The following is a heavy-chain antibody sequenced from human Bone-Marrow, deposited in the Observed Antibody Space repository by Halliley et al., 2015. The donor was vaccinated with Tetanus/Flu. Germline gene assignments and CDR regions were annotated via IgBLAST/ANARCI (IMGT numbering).Heavy chain of an antibody. D-gene: IGHD3-22*01. Sequence: CAASGFTFSSYAMGWVRQAPGKELERLSTISGSRSGTFYADAVKRRLVIYRENSKNTLYLQMDSLRAEDTAIYYCAKELFGYSGGEGDPCGQGTLVTVSS. CDR1: GFTFSSYA. CDR2: ISGSRSGT. J-gene: IGHJ5*02. V-gene: IGHV3-23*01. CDR3: AKELFGYSGGEGDP.